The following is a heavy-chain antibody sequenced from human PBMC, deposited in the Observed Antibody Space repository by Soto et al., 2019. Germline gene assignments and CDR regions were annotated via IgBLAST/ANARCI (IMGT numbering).Heavy chain of an antibody. D-gene: IGHD2-15*01. Sequence: EVQLVESGGGLVQPGGSLKLSCAASGFTFSDSAMHWVRQASGKGLEWVGRIRSKPNTDATAYAASVKGRFTISRDDSKNTAYLQMNSLKTEYTAVYYCTRHVDCSGGSCYSGYYYYMDVWGKGTTVTVSS. CDR3: TRHVDCSGGSCYSGYYYYMDV. CDR1: GFTFSDSA. J-gene: IGHJ6*03. CDR2: IRSKPNTDAT. V-gene: IGHV3-73*01.